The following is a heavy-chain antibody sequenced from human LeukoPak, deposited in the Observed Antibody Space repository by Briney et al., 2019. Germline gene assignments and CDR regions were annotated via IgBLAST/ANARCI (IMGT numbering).Heavy chain of an antibody. CDR1: GFTVSSNY. CDR2: IYSGVST. Sequence: GGSLRLSCAASGFTVSSNYTSWVRQAPGEGLEWVSVIYSGVSTYYADSVKGRFTISRDNSKNTLYLQMNSLRAEDTAVYYCARDSMVNDDGWGSYRQISYFDYWGQGTLVTVSS. D-gene: IGHD3-16*02. J-gene: IGHJ4*02. CDR3: ARDSMVNDDGWGSYRQISYFDY. V-gene: IGHV3-66*01.